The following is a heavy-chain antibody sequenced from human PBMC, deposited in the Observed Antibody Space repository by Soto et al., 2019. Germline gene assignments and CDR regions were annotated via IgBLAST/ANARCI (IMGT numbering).Heavy chain of an antibody. J-gene: IGHJ6*03. Sequence: AVKVSCKASAYTLTSCYLHWVRQAPGQGPERVGIINPSGGITKDAQKFQDRVTMTSDTSTSTVYMELSSLRSEYTAVYYCARGISTNRYYYYYVMDVWGK. D-gene: IGHD2-8*01. CDR1: AYTLTSCY. V-gene: IGHV1-46*01. CDR3: ARGISTNRYYYYYVMDV. CDR2: INPSGGIT.